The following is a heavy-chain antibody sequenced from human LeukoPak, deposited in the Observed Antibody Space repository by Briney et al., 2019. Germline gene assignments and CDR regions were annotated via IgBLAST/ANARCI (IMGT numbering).Heavy chain of an antibody. V-gene: IGHV3-53*01. CDR2: IYTTGTT. D-gene: IGHD2-15*01. J-gene: IGHJ4*02. Sequence: GGSLRLSCAASGFTVSYNYMSWVHQAPGKGLEWVSSIYTTGTTYYAESVKGRFTISRDSSKTTVFLQMNSQRAEDTAVYYCAAQDTFFDSWGQGTLVTVSS. CDR3: AAQDTFFDS. CDR1: GFTVSYNY.